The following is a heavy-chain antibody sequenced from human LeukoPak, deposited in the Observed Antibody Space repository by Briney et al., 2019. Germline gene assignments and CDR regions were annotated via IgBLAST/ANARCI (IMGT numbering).Heavy chain of an antibody. Sequence: SGGSLRLSCTASGFTFRSYVFSWVRQAPGKGLEWVSAISDSGDGTYYADSVKGRFTISRDNSKNTLYLQMNGLGAEDTAVYYCAKAHAIRLFDYWGQGTLVTVSS. CDR3: AKAHAIRLFDY. V-gene: IGHV3-23*01. CDR2: ISDSGDGT. J-gene: IGHJ4*02. CDR1: GFTFRSYV. D-gene: IGHD5-12*01.